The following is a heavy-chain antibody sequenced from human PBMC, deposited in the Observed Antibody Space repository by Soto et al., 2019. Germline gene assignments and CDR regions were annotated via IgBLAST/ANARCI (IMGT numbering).Heavy chain of an antibody. CDR2: ISSSGSTI. CDR1: GFRFSDFE. J-gene: IGHJ6*02. CDR3: ARASRGGDYYGMDV. Sequence: GGSLRLSCAASGFRFSDFEMNWVRQAPGKGLQWVSYISSSGSTIYYADSVKGRFTISRDNSKNTLYLQMNSLRAEDTAVYYCARASRGGDYYGMDVWGQGTTVTVSS. V-gene: IGHV3-48*03. D-gene: IGHD3-10*01.